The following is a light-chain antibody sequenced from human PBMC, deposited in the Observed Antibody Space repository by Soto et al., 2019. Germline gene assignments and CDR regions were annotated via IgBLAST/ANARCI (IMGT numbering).Light chain of an antibody. J-gene: IGKJ5*01. CDR2: DAS. Sequence: EIVLTQSPATLSLSPGERATLSCRASQSVSSYLDWYQQKPGQAPRLLNYDASNRATGIPARFSGSGSGTDFTLTISSLEPEDFAGYYCQQRSNWPPMTFGQGTRLEIK. CDR1: QSVSSY. CDR3: QQRSNWPPMT. V-gene: IGKV3-11*01.